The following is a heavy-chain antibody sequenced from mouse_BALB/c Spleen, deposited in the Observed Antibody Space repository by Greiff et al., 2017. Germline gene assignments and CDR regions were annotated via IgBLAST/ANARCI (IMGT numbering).Heavy chain of an antibody. CDR1: GYTFTSYW. D-gene: IGHD2-3*01. V-gene: IGHV1-69*02. CDR3: ARKGDGRYAMDY. Sequence: QVQLKESGAELVKPGASVKLSCKASGYTFTSYWMHWVKQRPGQGLEWIGEIDPSDSYTNYNQKFKGKATLTVDKSSSTAYMQLSSLTSEDSAVYYCARKGDGRYAMDYWGQGTSVTVSS. J-gene: IGHJ4*01. CDR2: IDPSDSYT.